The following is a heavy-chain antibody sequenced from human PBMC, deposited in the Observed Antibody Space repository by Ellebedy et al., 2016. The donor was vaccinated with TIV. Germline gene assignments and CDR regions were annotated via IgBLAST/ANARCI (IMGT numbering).Heavy chain of an antibody. CDR3: AKDVPGSGSYEY. CDR1: GSSISSYY. J-gene: IGHJ4*02. CDR2: IQYAGRP. V-gene: IGHV4-59*12. D-gene: IGHD3-10*01. Sequence: SETLSLXXSVCGSSISSYYWSWIRQPPGKGLEWIGYIQYAGRPSYNPSLKSRVTISVDRSKNQFSLKLSSVTAADTAVYYCAKDVPGSGSYEYWGRGTLVTVSS.